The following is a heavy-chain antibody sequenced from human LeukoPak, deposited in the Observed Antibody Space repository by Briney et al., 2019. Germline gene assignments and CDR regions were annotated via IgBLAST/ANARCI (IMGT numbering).Heavy chain of an antibody. CDR1: GYTFTGYY. Sequence: ASVKVSCKASGYTFTGYYMHWVRQAPGQGLEWMGWINPNSGGTNYAQKFQGRVTMTRDTSISTAYMELSRLRSDDTAVYYCARDLRIGDYVLETAPGWYFDLWGRGTLVTVSS. V-gene: IGHV1-2*02. CDR2: INPNSGGT. J-gene: IGHJ2*01. D-gene: IGHD4-17*01. CDR3: ARDLRIGDYVLETAPGWYFDL.